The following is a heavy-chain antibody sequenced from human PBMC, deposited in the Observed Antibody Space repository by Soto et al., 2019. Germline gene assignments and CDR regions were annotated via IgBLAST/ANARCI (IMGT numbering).Heavy chain of an antibody. V-gene: IGHV5-51*01. CDR1: GYTFSSYL. J-gene: IGHJ3*02. CDR2: IYPGDSDT. CDR3: ARPRSGANAFDI. Sequence: GESLKISCKGSGYTFSSYLIGWVRQMPGKGLEWMGIIYPGDSDTRYSPSFQGQVTISADKSISTAYLQWSSLKASDTAMYYWARPRSGANAFDIWGQGTMVTVSS. D-gene: IGHD2-15*01.